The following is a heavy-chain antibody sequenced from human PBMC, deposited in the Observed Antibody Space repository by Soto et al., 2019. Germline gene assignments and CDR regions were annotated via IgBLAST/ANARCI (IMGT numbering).Heavy chain of an antibody. J-gene: IGHJ4*02. V-gene: IGHV4-59*08. D-gene: IGHD6-19*01. CDR3: ARHVHLPLAGTRFAS. Sequence: SETLSLTCTVSGGSISGYYWSWFREPPGKGLEWIGYIYNIGSTNYNPSLRSRVTMSIDTSQEQFSLKLSSVTATDTAVYYLARHVHLPLAGTRFASWGRGTLVTVS. CDR1: GGSISGYY. CDR2: IYNIGST.